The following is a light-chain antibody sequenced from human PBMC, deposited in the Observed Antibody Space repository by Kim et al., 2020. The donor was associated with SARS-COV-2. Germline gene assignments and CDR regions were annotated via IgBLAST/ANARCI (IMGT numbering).Light chain of an antibody. J-gene: IGLJ3*02. CDR3: AAWDDRLSGRV. V-gene: IGLV1-47*01. CDR1: SSNIGSNY. CDR2: RNN. Sequence: GQRVNISCSGSSSNIGSNYVYWYHQLPGTAPKLRIYRNNQRPSGVPDRFSGSKSGTSASLAISGLRSEDEADYYCAAWDDRLSGRVFGGGTKLTVL.